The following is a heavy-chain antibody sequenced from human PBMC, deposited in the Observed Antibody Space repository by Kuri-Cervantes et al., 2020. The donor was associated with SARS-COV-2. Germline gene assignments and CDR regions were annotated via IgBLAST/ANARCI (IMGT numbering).Heavy chain of an antibody. J-gene: IGHJ3*01. D-gene: IGHD6-19*01. Sequence: GGSLRLSCAASGFIFSNAWMSWVRQAPGKGLEWIGRIKSRADGGTRDYVAPVKGRFTLSRDDSTNTLYLQMNSLKTEDTAVYYCTTGSVRGQWLEPRRHDGFDLWGQGTMVTV. CDR2: IKSRADGGTR. V-gene: IGHV3-15*01. CDR3: TTGSVRGQWLEPRRHDGFDL. CDR1: GFIFSNAW.